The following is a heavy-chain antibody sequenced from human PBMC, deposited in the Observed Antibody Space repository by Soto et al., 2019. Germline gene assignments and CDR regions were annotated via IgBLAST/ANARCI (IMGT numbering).Heavy chain of an antibody. J-gene: IGHJ6*02. CDR3: AKGDIVATISPHYYYGMDV. CDR2: ISYHGSNK. V-gene: IGHV3-30*18. Sequence: GGSLRLSCAASGFTSSSYGMHWVRQAPGKGLEWVAVISYHGSNKYYADSVKGRFTISRDNSKNTLYLQMNSLRAEDTAVYYCAKGDIVATISPHYYYGMDVWGQGTTVTVSS. CDR1: GFTSSSYG. D-gene: IGHD5-12*01.